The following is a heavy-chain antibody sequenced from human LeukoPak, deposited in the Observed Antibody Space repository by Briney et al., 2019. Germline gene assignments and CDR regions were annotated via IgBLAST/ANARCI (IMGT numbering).Heavy chain of an antibody. CDR2: IYYSGST. J-gene: IGHJ5*02. CDR1: GGSISSYY. Sequence: SETLSLTCTVSGGSISSYYWSWIRQPPGKGLEWIGYIYYSGSTNYNPSLKSRVTISVDTSKNQFSLKLSSVTAADTAVYYCARGFAAAGTFWSDPWGQGTLVTVSS. D-gene: IGHD6-13*01. V-gene: IGHV4-59*01. CDR3: ARGFAAAGTFWSDP.